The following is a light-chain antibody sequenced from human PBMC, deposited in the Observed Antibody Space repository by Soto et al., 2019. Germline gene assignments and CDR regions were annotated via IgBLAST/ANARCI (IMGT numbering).Light chain of an antibody. V-gene: IGLV1-40*01. Sequence: QPVLTQPPSVAGAPGQRVTISCTGSSSNIGAGYDVHWYQQLPGTAPKLLIYGNSNRPSGVPDRFSGSKSGTSASLAITGLKAEYEDDYYRQSYDSRLSAVVFGGGTTLNVL. J-gene: IGLJ2*01. CDR3: QSYDSRLSAVV. CDR2: GNS. CDR1: SSNIGAGYD.